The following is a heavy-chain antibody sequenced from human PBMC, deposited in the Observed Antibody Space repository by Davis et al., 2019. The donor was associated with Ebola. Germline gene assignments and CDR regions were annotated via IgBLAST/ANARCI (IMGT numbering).Heavy chain of an antibody. V-gene: IGHV3-11*06. CDR3: AKDYLDY. CDR2: ISSSSSYT. CDR1: GFTFSDYY. Sequence: GESLKISCAASGFTFSDYYMSWIRQAPGKGLEWVSYISSSSSYTNYADSVKGRFTISRDNSKNTLYLQMNSLRAEDTAVYYCAKDYLDYWGQGTLVTVSS. J-gene: IGHJ4*02.